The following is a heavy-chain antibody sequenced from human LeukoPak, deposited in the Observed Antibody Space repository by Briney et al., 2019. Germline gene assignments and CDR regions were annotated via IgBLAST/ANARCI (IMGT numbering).Heavy chain of an antibody. D-gene: IGHD4-11*01. J-gene: IGHJ5*02. CDR2: ISAYNGNT. CDR3: ARVVSAVTTWWFDP. Sequence: GASVKVPCKASGYTFTSYGISWVRQAPGQGLEWMGWISAYNGNTNYAQKLQGRVTMTTDTSTSTAYMELRSLRSNDTAVYYCARVVSAVTTWWFDPWGQGTLVTVSS. CDR1: GYTFTSYG. V-gene: IGHV1-18*01.